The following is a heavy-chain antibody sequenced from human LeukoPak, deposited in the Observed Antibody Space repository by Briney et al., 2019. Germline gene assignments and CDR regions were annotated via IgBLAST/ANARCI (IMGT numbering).Heavy chain of an antibody. CDR3: AREGGAPGPTNEFDY. CDR2: ITFTGNT. Sequence: ETLSLTCSVPGITPFQWSWIRQTPGKGLEGIVHITFTGNTNYNPSLKSRVTISLGTSNNQFSLELKAVTAADTAVYYCAREGGAPGPTNEFDYWGQGILVTVSS. D-gene: IGHD1-1*01. CDR1: GITPFQ. V-gene: IGHV4-59*01. J-gene: IGHJ4*02.